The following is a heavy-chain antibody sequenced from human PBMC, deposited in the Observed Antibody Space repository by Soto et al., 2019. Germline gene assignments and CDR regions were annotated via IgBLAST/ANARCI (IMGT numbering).Heavy chain of an antibody. J-gene: IGHJ4*02. CDR3: AKDADYDSSGYYYD. CDR1: GFTFSSYG. V-gene: IGHV3-30*18. D-gene: IGHD3-22*01. CDR2: ISYDGSNK. Sequence: GGSLRLSCAASGFTFSSYGMHWVRQAPGKGLEWVAVISYDGSNKYYADSVKGRFTISRDNSKNTLYLQMNSLRAEDTAVYYCAKDADYDSSGYYYDWGQGTLVTVSS.